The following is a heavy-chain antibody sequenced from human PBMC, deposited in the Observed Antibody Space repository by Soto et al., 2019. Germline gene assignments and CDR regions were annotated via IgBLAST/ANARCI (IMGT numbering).Heavy chain of an antibody. CDR2: INPATGAA. V-gene: IGHV1-2*02. CDR1: GYPVTAYY. Sequence: QLHLVQSGAVVKKPGASVTVSCSASGYPVTAYYMHWVRQAPGRGLEWMGGINPATGAAKYTQTFLGRVTLTRDTSTSTCFMELGGLTSEDTAFFYCARGGGVGVAGSAAFEMWGQGTLVTVSS. CDR3: ARGGGVGVAGSAAFEM. J-gene: IGHJ3*02. D-gene: IGHD3-3*01.